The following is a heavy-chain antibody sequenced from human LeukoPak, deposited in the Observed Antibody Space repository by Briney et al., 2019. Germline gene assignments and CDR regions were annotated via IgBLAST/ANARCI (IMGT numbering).Heavy chain of an antibody. CDR2: ISGSGGST. Sequence: GGSLRLSCAASGFTFNSYAMSWVRQAPGKGLEWVSAISGSGGSTYYADSVKGRFTISRDNSKNTLYLQMNSLRAEDTAVYYCAKVPQTLYVPQYYFDYWGQGTLVTVSS. V-gene: IGHV3-23*01. CDR3: AKVPQTLYVPQYYFDY. J-gene: IGHJ4*02. D-gene: IGHD5/OR15-5a*01. CDR1: GFTFNSYA.